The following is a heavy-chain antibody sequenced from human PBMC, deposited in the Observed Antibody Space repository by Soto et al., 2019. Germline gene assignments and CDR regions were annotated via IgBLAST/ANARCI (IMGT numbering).Heavy chain of an antibody. CDR1: GFTFTSSA. J-gene: IGHJ3*02. CDR3: AADSYYYDSSGSDAFGI. Sequence: SVMVSCKASGFTFTSSAVQWVRQARGQRLEWIGWIVVGSGNTNYAQKFQERVTITRDMSTSTAYMELSSLRSEDTAVYYCAADSYYYDSSGSDAFGIWVQGTIVTVSS. D-gene: IGHD3-22*01. V-gene: IGHV1-58*01. CDR2: IVVGSGNT.